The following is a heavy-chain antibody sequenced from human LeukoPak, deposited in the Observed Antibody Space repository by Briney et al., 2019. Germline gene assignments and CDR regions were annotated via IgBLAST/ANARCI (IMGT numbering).Heavy chain of an antibody. CDR3: AKDYYGSGSSSFDY. CDR1: GFTFSTYA. J-gene: IGHJ4*02. V-gene: IGHV3-30*07. Sequence: GRSLRLSCAASGFTFSTYAMHWVRQAPGKGPEWVAVISYDGVNENYADSVKGRFTFSRDNSKNTLYLQMNSLRAEDTAVYYCAKDYYGSGSSSFDYWGQGTLVTVSS. CDR2: ISYDGVNE. D-gene: IGHD3-10*01.